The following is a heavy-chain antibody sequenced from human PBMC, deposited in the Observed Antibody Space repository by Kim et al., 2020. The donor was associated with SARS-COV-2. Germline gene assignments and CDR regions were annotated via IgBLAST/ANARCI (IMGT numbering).Heavy chain of an antibody. CDR1: GFTFSSYA. CDR3: AKDRRAGRGVTIDY. Sequence: GGSLRLSCAASGFTFSSYAMSWVRQAPGKGLEWVSVIYSGGSSTYYADSVKGRFTISRDNSKNTLYLQMNSLRAEDTAVYYCAKDRRAGRGVTIDYWGQGTLVTVSS. CDR2: IYSGGSST. D-gene: IGHD4-17*01. V-gene: IGHV3-23*03. J-gene: IGHJ4*02.